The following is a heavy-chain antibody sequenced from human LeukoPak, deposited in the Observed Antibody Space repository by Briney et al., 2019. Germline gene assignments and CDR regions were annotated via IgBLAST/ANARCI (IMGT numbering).Heavy chain of an antibody. CDR3: AADYTSRSYRFDH. CDR2: IYHSGST. V-gene: IGHV4-30-2*01. J-gene: IGHJ4*02. D-gene: IGHD3-10*01. CDR1: GASISSGDYS. Sequence: PSETLSLTCAVSGASISSGDYSWSWIRQPPGKGLEWIGYIYHSGSTTYNPSLKSRPTISLDRSKDQISLKVNSVTAADTAVYYCAADYTSRSYRFDHWGQGTLVTVSS.